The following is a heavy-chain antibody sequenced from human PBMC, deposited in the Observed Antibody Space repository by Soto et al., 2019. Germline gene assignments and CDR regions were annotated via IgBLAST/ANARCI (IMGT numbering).Heavy chain of an antibody. CDR2: INHSGST. D-gene: IGHD3-10*01. V-gene: IGHV4-34*01. CDR3: ARGQYYYGSGQLDY. Sequence: QVQLQQWGAGLLKPSETLSLTCAVYGGSFSGYYWSWIRQPPGKGLEWIGEINHSGSTNYNPSLTSRVTISVDTSKNQFSLKLSSVTAADTAVYYCARGQYYYGSGQLDYWGQGTLVTVSS. J-gene: IGHJ4*02. CDR1: GGSFSGYY.